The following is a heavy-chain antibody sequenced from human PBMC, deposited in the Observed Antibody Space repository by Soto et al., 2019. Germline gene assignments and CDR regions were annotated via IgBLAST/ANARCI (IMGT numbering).Heavy chain of an antibody. D-gene: IGHD6-25*01. V-gene: IGHV4-59*01. CDR1: GGSISSYY. CDR3: GRASSGDYYYYGMDV. CDR2: IYYSGST. J-gene: IGHJ6*02. Sequence: SETLSLTCTVSGGSISSYYWSWIRQPPAKGLEWIGYIYYSGSTNYNPSLKSRVTVSVETSKNQFSLKLSSVTAADTAVYYCGRASSGDYYYYGMDVWGQGTTVTVSS.